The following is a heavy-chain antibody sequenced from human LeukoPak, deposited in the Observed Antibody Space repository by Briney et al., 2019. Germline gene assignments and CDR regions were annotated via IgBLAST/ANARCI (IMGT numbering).Heavy chain of an antibody. CDR1: GGSFSGYY. D-gene: IGHD3-22*01. J-gene: IGHJ4*02. Sequence: SETLSLTCAVYGGSFSGYYWSWTRQPPGKGLEWIGEINHSGSTNYNPSLKSRVTISVDTSKNQFSLKLSSVTAADTAVYYCARLYYYDYWGQGTLVTVSS. CDR2: INHSGST. CDR3: ARLYYYDY. V-gene: IGHV4-34*01.